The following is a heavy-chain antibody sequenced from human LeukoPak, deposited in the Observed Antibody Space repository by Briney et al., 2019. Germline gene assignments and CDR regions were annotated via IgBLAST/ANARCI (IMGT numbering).Heavy chain of an antibody. CDR1: GFTFSSYW. CDR3: AKDLTRTYYYDSSGYYPFDY. J-gene: IGHJ4*02. D-gene: IGHD3-22*01. Sequence: GGSLRLSCAASGFTFSSYWMHWVRQAPGKGLVWVSRINSDGSSTSYADSVKGRFTISRDNSKNTLYLQMNSLRAEDTAVYYCAKDLTRTYYYDSSGYYPFDYWGQGTLVTVSS. V-gene: IGHV3-74*01. CDR2: INSDGSST.